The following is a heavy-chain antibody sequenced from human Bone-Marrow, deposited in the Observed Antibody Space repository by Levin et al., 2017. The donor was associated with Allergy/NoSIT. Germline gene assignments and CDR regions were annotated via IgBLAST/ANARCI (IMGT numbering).Heavy chain of an antibody. CDR3: AKGDSGSSSASRFDC. CDR2: ISGSSTSI. V-gene: IGHV3-23*01. D-gene: IGHD1-26*01. J-gene: IGHJ4*02. Sequence: SCAASGFTFSSYSMFWVRQAPGKGLEWVSAISGSSTSIYYADSVKGRFTISRDNSKNTVSLQMNSLRAEDTAVYYCAKGDSGSSSASRFDCWGQGTLVTVSS. CDR1: GFTFSSYS.